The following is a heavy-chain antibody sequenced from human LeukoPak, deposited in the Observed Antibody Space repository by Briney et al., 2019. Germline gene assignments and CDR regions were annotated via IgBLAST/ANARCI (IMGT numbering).Heavy chain of an antibody. CDR2: ISYSGST. Sequence: SETLSLTCTVSGGSISNYYWNWIRQPPGKGLEWIGYISYSGSTNYNPSLKSRVTISVDTSKNQFSLKLSSVTAADTAVYYCARGLRYFDWSTNWFDPWGQGTLVTVSS. V-gene: IGHV4-59*01. D-gene: IGHD3-9*01. CDR1: GGSISNYY. J-gene: IGHJ5*02. CDR3: ARGLRYFDWSTNWFDP.